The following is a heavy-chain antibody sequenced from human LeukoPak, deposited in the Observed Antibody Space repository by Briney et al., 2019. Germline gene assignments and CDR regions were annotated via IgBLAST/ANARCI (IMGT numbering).Heavy chain of an antibody. D-gene: IGHD1-26*01. CDR2: INHSGST. CDR1: GGSFSGYY. J-gene: IGHJ4*02. Sequence: SETLSLTCAVYGGSFSGYYWSWIRQPPGKGLEWIGEINHSGSTNYNPSLKSRVTISVDTSKNQFSLKLSSVTAADTAVYYCARGLRAFHRAWRYWGQGTLVTVSS. V-gene: IGHV4-34*01. CDR3: ARGLRAFHRAWRY.